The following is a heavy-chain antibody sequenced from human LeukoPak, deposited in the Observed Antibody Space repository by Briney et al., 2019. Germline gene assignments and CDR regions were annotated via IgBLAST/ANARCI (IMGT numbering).Heavy chain of an antibody. J-gene: IGHJ4*02. D-gene: IGHD1-1*01. Sequence: GGSLRLSCTVSGFTVSSNYMSWVRQAPGKGLEWVSVIYTDGTTYNADSVKGRFTISRDNSKNTLYLQINSLRAEDTAVYYCARHGKIYNSANYFDFWAQGTLVTVSS. V-gene: IGHV3-53*01. CDR1: GFTVSSNY. CDR3: ARHGKIYNSANYFDF. CDR2: IYTDGTT.